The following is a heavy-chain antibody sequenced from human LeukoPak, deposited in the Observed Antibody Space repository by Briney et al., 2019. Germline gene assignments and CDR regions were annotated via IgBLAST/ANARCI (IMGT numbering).Heavy chain of an antibody. CDR1: GGSMSNYW. Sequence: SETLSLTCTVSGGSMSNYWWNWIRQPPGKGLEWIGYIYYDGSTYYIPALNSRVTISIDTSKNQFSLKLNSVTAADTAVYYCARRLCSSLTCNIGPSGNWLDPWGQGTLVTVSS. CDR3: ARRLCSSLTCNIGPSGNWLDP. V-gene: IGHV4-59*08. CDR2: IYYDGST. D-gene: IGHD2-2*02. J-gene: IGHJ5*02.